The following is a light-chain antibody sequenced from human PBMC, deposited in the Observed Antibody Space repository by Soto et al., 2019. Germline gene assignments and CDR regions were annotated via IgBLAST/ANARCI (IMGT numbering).Light chain of an antibody. Sequence: QSALTQPPSASGSPGQSVTISCTGSSIDVGGYNYVCWYQQHPGKAPKLIIYEVTKRPSGVPDRFSGSKSGNTASLTVSGLQAEDEADYYCTSHAGSSVVFGGGTKLTVL. J-gene: IGLJ2*01. CDR3: TSHAGSSVV. CDR2: EVT. CDR1: SIDVGGYNY. V-gene: IGLV2-8*01.